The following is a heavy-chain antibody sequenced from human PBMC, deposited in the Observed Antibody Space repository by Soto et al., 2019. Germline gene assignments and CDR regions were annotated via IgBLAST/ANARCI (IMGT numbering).Heavy chain of an antibody. CDR3: AKGSITGTTSYFDY. Sequence: PGGSLRLSCAASGFTFSSYAMSWVRQAPGKGLEWASAISDSAGSTYYADSVKGRFTISRDNSKNTLYLQMNSLRAEDTAVYYCAKGSITGTTSYFDYWGQGTLVTVSS. CDR1: GFTFSSYA. CDR2: ISDSAGST. J-gene: IGHJ4*02. D-gene: IGHD1-7*01. V-gene: IGHV3-23*01.